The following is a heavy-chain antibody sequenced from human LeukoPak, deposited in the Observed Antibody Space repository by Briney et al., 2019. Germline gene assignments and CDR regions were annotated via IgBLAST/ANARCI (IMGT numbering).Heavy chain of an antibody. CDR1: GYTFTDYY. CDR3: ARDILGRTNGGSNYFGMEV. V-gene: IGHV1-2*04. CDR2: VNLYSGGA. D-gene: IGHD2-8*01. Sequence: ASVKVSCKASGYTFTDYYMHWVRQAPGQGLEWMGCVNLYSGGAHYAQKFQDWLSMTRDTSINTAYMELSSLRSDDTAVYYCARDILGRTNGGSNYFGMEVWGQGTTVTVSS. J-gene: IGHJ6*02.